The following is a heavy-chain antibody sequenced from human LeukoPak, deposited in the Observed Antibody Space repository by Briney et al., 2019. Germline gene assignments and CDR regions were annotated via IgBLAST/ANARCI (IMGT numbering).Heavy chain of an antibody. CDR2: ISGVGGST. J-gene: IGHJ3*02. Sequence: GGSLRLSCAASGFTFSSYAMTWVRQAPGKGLEWVSAISGVGGSTYYAGSVKGRFTISRDNSKNTLYLQMNSLRAEDTAIYYCAKDRAIHLVPYYLVPDIWGQGTMVTVSS. D-gene: IGHD5-18*01. CDR3: AKDRAIHLVPYYLVPDI. V-gene: IGHV3-23*01. CDR1: GFTFSSYA.